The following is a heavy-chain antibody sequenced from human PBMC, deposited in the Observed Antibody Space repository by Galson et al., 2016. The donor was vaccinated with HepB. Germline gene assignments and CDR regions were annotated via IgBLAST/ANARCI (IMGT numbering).Heavy chain of an antibody. V-gene: IGHV3-23*01. D-gene: IGHD3-22*01. CDR2: IGGGGGNT. J-gene: IGHJ4*02. Sequence: SLRLSCAASGFTFSHYAMAWVRQAPGKGLEWVSTIGGGGGNTHYADSVKGRFTVSRDNSKKTLYLQMNSLRAEDTAVYYCARGGYYDSSGSLRYWGQGTLVTVSS. CDR1: GFTFSHYA. CDR3: ARGGYYDSSGSLRY.